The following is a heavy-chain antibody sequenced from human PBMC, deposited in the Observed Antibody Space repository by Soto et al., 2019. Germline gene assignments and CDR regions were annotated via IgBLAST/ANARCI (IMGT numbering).Heavy chain of an antibody. D-gene: IGHD3-3*01. CDR3: ARSSDFWSGYYPKRNYYYYGMDV. CDR2: MNPNSGNT. CDR1: GYTFTSYD. Sequence: ASVKVSCKASGYTFTSYDINWVRQATGQGLEWMGWMNPNSGNTGYAQKFQGRVTMTRNTSISTAYMELSSLRSEDTAVYYCARSSDFWSGYYPKRNYYYYGMDVWGQGTTVTVPS. V-gene: IGHV1-8*01. J-gene: IGHJ6*02.